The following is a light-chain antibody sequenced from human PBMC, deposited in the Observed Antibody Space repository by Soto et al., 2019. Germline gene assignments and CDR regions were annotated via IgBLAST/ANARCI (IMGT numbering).Light chain of an antibody. CDR2: DNN. Sequence: QSVLTQPPSVSAAPGQKVTISCSGSSSNIGKNYVSWYQQFPGTAPTLLIYDNNKRPFGIPDRFSGSKSGTAATLGITELQTEDEADYYCGTWDSSLSAVLFGGGTQLTVL. CDR3: GTWDSSLSAVL. J-gene: IGLJ2*01. V-gene: IGLV1-51*01. CDR1: SSNIGKNY.